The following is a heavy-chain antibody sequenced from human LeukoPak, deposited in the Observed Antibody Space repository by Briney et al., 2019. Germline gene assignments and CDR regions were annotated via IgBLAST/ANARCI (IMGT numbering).Heavy chain of an antibody. D-gene: IGHD6-13*01. J-gene: IGHJ4*02. CDR3: ARLIAAAGTYYFDY. CDR1: GGSISSSSYY. V-gene: IGHV4-39*01. Sequence: PSETLSLTCTVSGGSISSSSYYWGWIRQPPGKGLEWIGSIYYSGSTYYNPSPKSRVTISVDTSKNQFSLKLSSVTAADTAVYYCARLIAAAGTYYFDYWGQGTLVTVSS. CDR2: IYYSGST.